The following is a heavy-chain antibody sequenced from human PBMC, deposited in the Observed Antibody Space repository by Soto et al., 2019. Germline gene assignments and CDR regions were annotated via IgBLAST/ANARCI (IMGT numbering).Heavy chain of an antibody. V-gene: IGHV4-31*03. CDR2: IYYTGQT. CDR1: GDSLHIGGYY. J-gene: IGHJ5*02. D-gene: IGHD2-2*01. Sequence: QVQLQESGPGLVKPSQTLSLTCSVSGDSLHIGGYYWTWIRQRPGEGLEWMGYIYYTGQTYYYPSLESRLTMSVDRSKNQFSLTLKSVTAADTAVYYCGRDLTSNANCIDPWGQGTLVTVSA. CDR3: GRDLTSNANCIDP.